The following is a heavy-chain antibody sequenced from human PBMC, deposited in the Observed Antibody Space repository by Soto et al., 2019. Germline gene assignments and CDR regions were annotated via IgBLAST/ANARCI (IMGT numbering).Heavy chain of an antibody. J-gene: IGHJ4*02. CDR2: IKQDGSEK. CDR3: ARNRTF. Sequence: GGSLRLSCSASGFTFRSYWMSWVRQAPGKGLEWVANIKQDGSEKYYVDSVKGRFTISRDNAKNSLYLQMNSLRAEDTAVYYCARNRTFRGQGTPVTVSS. CDR1: GFTFRSYW. V-gene: IGHV3-7*03.